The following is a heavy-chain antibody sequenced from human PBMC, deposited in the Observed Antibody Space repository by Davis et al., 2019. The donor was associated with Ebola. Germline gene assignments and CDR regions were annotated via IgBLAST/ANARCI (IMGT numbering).Heavy chain of an antibody. CDR2: IYSGGST. CDR3: ARDYGDYYYGMDV. V-gene: IGHV3-53*04. J-gene: IGHJ6*02. CDR1: GFTFSSYE. D-gene: IGHD4-17*01. Sequence: GGSLRLSCAASGFTFSSYEMNWVRQAPGKGLEWVAVIYSGGSTYYADSVKGRFTISRHNSKNTLYLQMNSLRAEDTAVYYCARDYGDYYYGMDVWGQGTTVTVSS.